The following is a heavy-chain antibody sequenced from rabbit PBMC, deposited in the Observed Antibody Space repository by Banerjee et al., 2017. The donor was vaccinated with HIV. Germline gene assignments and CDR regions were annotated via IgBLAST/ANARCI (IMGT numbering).Heavy chain of an antibody. CDR1: GFSLSSYA. CDR2: IDPVFGDT. D-gene: IGHD4-1*01. J-gene: IGHJ4*01. Sequence: QSLEESGGDLVKPGASLTLTCTASGFSLSSYAMGWVRQAPGKGLEWIGYIDPVFGDTYYASWVNGRFTISSHNAQNTLYLQLNSLTAADTATYFCARLYVVAGVIVFNLWGQGSLVTVS. CDR3: ARLYVVAGVIVFNL. V-gene: IGHV1S7*01.